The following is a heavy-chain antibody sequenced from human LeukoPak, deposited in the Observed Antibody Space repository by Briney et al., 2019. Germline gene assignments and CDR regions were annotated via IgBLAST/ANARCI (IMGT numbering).Heavy chain of an antibody. CDR2: IIPILGIA. Sequence: ASVTVSYKASGGTFNSYAISWVRQAPGQGGEWMGRIIPILGIANYAQKFQGRVTITADKSTSTAYMELSSLRSEDTAVYYCARGYCGGDCYSGAGFDYWGQGTLVTVSS. V-gene: IGHV1-69*04. CDR3: ARGYCGGDCYSGAGFDY. CDR1: GGTFNSYA. J-gene: IGHJ4*02. D-gene: IGHD2-21*02.